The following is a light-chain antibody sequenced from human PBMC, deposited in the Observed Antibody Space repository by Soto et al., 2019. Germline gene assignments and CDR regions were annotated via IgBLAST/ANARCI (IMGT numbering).Light chain of an antibody. Sequence: QSALTQPASVSGSPGQSITISCTGTSGDVGGYNYVSWYQQSPGKVPKLITYDVSNRPSGVSNRFSGSKSGNTASLTISRLQAEDEADYYCSSYTTSGTRVFGGGTKLTVL. J-gene: IGLJ2*01. CDR3: SSYTTSGTRV. CDR2: DVS. V-gene: IGLV2-14*01. CDR1: SGDVGGYNY.